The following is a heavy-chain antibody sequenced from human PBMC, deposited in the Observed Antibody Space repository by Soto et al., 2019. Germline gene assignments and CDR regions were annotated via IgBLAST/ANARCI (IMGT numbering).Heavy chain of an antibody. J-gene: IGHJ4*02. CDR1: GGSISCYY. CDR3: TRGPSGDKVDY. Sequence: PSETLSLTCTVSGGSISCYYWSWIRQPPGKGLEWIGYIYHSGRTYNNPSLNSRVSISVDRSKNQFSLSLNSVSAVDTAVYYCTRGPSGDKVDYWGQGILVTVS. V-gene: IGHV4-30-2*05. CDR2: IYHSGRT. D-gene: IGHD7-27*01.